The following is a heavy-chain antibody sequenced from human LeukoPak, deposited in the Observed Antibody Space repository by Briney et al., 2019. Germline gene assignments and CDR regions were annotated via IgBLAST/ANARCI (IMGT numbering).Heavy chain of an antibody. V-gene: IGHV3-30*02. Sequence: PGGSLRLSCAASGFTFSSYGIHWVRQAPGKGLEWVAFIRYDGSNKYYADSVKGRFTISRDNSKNTLYLQMKSLRAEDTAVYYCARVLAAAGIWYFDLWGRGTLVTVSS. CDR2: IRYDGSNK. D-gene: IGHD6-13*01. CDR3: ARVLAAAGIWYFDL. J-gene: IGHJ2*01. CDR1: GFTFSSYG.